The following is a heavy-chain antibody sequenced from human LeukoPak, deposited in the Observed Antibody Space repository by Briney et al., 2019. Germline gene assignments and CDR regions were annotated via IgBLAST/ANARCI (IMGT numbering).Heavy chain of an antibody. J-gene: IGHJ4*02. V-gene: IGHV1-18*01. Sequence: ASVKVSCKASGYTFTNYGISWVRQAPGQGLEWMGWISPYSRNTNYAQKFQGRVTITTDESTSTAYMELSSLRSEDTAVYYCARSAEWKEWPDWGQGTLVTVSS. D-gene: IGHD5-12*01. CDR2: ISPYSRNT. CDR3: ARSAEWKEWPD. CDR1: GYTFTNYG.